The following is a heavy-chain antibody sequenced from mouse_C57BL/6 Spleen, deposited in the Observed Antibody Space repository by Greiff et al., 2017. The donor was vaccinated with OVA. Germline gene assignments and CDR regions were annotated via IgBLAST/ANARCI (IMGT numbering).Heavy chain of an antibody. CDR1: GYAFTNYL. D-gene: IGHD1-1*01. Sequence: QVQLKESGAELVRPGTSVKVSCKASGYAFTNYLIEWVKQRPGQGLEWIGVINPGSGGTNYNEKFKGKATLTADKSSSTAYMQLSSLTSEDSAVYFCARGFYYGSSYRGTMDYWGQGTSVTVSS. V-gene: IGHV1-54*01. J-gene: IGHJ4*01. CDR2: INPGSGGT. CDR3: ARGFYYGSSYRGTMDY.